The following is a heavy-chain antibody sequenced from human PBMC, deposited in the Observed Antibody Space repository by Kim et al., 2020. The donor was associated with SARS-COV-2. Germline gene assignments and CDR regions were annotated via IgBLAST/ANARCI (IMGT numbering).Heavy chain of an antibody. CDR3: ARAVPQQLVHPNWYFDL. Sequence: SETLSLTCTVSGGSISSYYWSWIRQPPGKGLEWIGYIYYSGSTNYNPSLKSRVTIAVDTSKNQFSLKLSSVTAADTAVYYCARAVPQQLVHPNWYFDLWGRGTLVTVSS. J-gene: IGHJ2*01. D-gene: IGHD6-13*01. V-gene: IGHV4-59*01. CDR2: IYYSGST. CDR1: GGSISSYY.